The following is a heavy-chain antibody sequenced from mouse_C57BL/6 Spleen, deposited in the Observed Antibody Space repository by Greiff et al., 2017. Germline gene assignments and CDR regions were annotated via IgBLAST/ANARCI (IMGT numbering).Heavy chain of an antibody. CDR2: ISDGGSYT. J-gene: IGHJ4*01. CDR3: ARDGDGYSYYAMDY. D-gene: IGHD2-3*01. CDR1: GFTFSSYA. V-gene: IGHV5-4*01. Sequence: DVKLVESGGGLVKPGGSLKLSCAASGFTFSSYAMSWVRQTPEKRLEWVATISDGGSYTYYPDNVKGRFTISRDNAKNNLYLQMSHLKSEDTAMYYCARDGDGYSYYAMDYWGQGTSVTVSS.